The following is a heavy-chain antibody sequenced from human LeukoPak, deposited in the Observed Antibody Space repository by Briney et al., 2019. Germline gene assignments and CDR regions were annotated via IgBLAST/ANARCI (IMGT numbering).Heavy chain of an antibody. CDR2: INHSGST. V-gene: IGHV4-34*01. Sequence: SETLSPTCAVYGGSFSGYYWSWIRQPPGKGLEWIGEINHSGSTNYNPSLKSRVTISVDTSKNQFSLKLSSVTAADTAVYYCVKSNSRYQPWTLDIWGRGTMVTVSS. D-gene: IGHD2-2*01. CDR3: VKSNSRYQPWTLDI. CDR1: GGSFSGYY. J-gene: IGHJ3*02.